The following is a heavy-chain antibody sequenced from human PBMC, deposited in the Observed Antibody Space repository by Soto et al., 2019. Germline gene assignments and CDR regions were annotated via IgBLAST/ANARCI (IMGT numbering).Heavy chain of an antibody. J-gene: IGHJ4*02. CDR2: IYYSGST. Sequence: QVQLQESGPGLVKPSQTLSLTCTVSGGSISSGGYYWSWIRQHPGKGLEWIGYIYYSGSTYYNPSRKSRLTISVVSSKNQFSLKLSSVTAADTAVYYCATYCSGGSCYLDYWGQGTLVTVSS. CDR1: GGSISSGGYY. CDR3: ATYCSGGSCYLDY. D-gene: IGHD2-15*01. V-gene: IGHV4-31*03.